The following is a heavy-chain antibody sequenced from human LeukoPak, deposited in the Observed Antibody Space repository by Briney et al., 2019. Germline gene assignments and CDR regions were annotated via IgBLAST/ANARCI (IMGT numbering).Heavy chain of an antibody. Sequence: SETLSLTCTVSGGSISSYYWSWIRQPAGKGLEWIGRIYTSGSTNYNPSLKSRVTMSVDTPKNQFSLKLSSVTAADTAVYYCASGPRGFYYYYGMDVWGQGTTVTVSS. CDR1: GGSISSYY. CDR3: ASGPRGFYYYYGMDV. V-gene: IGHV4-4*07. D-gene: IGHD6-25*01. J-gene: IGHJ6*02. CDR2: IYTSGST.